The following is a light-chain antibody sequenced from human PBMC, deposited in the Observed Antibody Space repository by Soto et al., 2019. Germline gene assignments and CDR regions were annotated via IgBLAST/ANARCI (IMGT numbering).Light chain of an antibody. V-gene: IGKV2-28*01. J-gene: IGKJ5*01. Sequence: DIVMTQPPLSLPVTPGEPASISCRSSQSLLHRNGKNYLNWYLQKPGQSPPLLIYFGSTRAYGVPDRFSGSGSGIDFTLKISRVEAEDVGVYYCLQALQSPPTFGQGTRLEIK. CDR1: QSLLHRNGKNY. CDR2: FGS. CDR3: LQALQSPPT.